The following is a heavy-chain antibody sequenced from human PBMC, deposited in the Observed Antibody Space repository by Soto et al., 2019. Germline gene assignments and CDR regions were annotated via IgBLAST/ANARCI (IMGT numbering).Heavy chain of an antibody. D-gene: IGHD6-13*01. Sequence: PSETLSFTCTVSGGSISSSSYYWGWIRQPPGKGLEWIGSIYYSGSTYYNPSLKSRVTISVDTSKNQFSLKLSSVTAADTAVYYCASGYSSSWYFYFDYWGQGTRVTVSS. J-gene: IGHJ4*02. CDR3: ASGYSSSWYFYFDY. V-gene: IGHV4-39*01. CDR1: GGSISSSSYY. CDR2: IYYSGST.